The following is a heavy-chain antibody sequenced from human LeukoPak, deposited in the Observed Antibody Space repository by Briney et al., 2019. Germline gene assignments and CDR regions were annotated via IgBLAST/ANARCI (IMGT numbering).Heavy chain of an antibody. CDR2: ISPFNGHT. J-gene: IGHJ4*02. Sequence: ASVNVSCKATGYTFINYGFTWLRQAPGQGLEWMTWISPFNGHTIYAEEFKGRVTMTTETSTSTAYMELRSLTSDDTAVYYCATGEQPWKSDYWGQGTLVTVSS. D-gene: IGHD6-13*01. CDR3: ATGEQPWKSDY. V-gene: IGHV1-18*04. CDR1: GYTFINYG.